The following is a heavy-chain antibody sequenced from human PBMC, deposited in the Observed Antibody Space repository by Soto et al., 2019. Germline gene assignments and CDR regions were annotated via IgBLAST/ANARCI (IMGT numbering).Heavy chain of an antibody. V-gene: IGHV3-74*01. D-gene: IGHD2-8*01. J-gene: IGHJ4*02. Sequence: EVQLVESGGGLVQPGGSLRLSCAASGFSFSNCWMHWVRQAPGKGPVWVSRVNTDGSITSYADSVKGRFTISRENAKNTLYLQMNSLRAEDTAVYYCARTFNGDVPNWGQGTLVTVSS. CDR2: VNTDGSIT. CDR3: ARTFNGDVPN. CDR1: GFSFSNCW.